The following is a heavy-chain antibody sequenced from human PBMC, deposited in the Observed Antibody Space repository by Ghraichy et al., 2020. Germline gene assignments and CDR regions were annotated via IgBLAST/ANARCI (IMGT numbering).Heavy chain of an antibody. CDR3: ARVYDFWSGYYTGISGGYFDY. D-gene: IGHD3-3*01. J-gene: IGHJ4*02. CDR1: GYTFTSYG. Sequence: ASVKVSCKASGYTFTSYGISWVRQAPGQGLEWMGWISAYNGNTNYAQKLQGRVTMTTDTSTSTAYMELRSLRSDDTAVYYCARVYDFWSGYYTGISGGYFDYWGQGTLVTVSS. CDR2: ISAYNGNT. V-gene: IGHV1-18*01.